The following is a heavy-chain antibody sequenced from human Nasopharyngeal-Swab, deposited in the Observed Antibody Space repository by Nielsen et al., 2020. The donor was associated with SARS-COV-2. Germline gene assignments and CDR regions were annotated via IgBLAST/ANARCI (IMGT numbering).Heavy chain of an antibody. Sequence: WSRQPPGKGLEWIGSIYYSGSTYYNPSLKSRVTISVDTSKNQFSLKLSSVTAADTAVYYCARHEGAGSGSFFDYWGQGTLVTVSS. CDR3: ARHEGAGSGSFFDY. J-gene: IGHJ4*02. V-gene: IGHV4-39*01. D-gene: IGHD3-10*01. CDR2: IYYSGST.